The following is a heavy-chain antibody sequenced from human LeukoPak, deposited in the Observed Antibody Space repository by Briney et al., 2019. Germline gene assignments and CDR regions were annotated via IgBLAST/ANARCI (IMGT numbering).Heavy chain of an antibody. CDR1: GFTFSSYA. CDR2: IKNFVDGETT. D-gene: IGHD3-10*01. J-gene: IGHJ4*01. Sequence: PGGSLRLSCAASGFTFSSYAMSWVRQAPGKGLEWAGRIKNFVDGETTDLAAPVKGRYTISRDDSENTLYLQMNSLRTEDTAVYYCTTDRYYYGSGSYVYWGQGTLVTVPS. V-gene: IGHV3-15*01. CDR3: TTDRYYYGSGSYVY.